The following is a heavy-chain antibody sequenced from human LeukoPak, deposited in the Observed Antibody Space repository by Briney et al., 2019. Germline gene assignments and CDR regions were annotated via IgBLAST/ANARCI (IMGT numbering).Heavy chain of an antibody. Sequence: LSQTLSLTCAISGDNVSSNSATWNWIRQSPSRGLEWLGRTYYRSKWYNDYAVSVKSRMTIIPDTSKNQFSLQLNSVTPDDTALYYCAGDRGVGAAVFFDYWGLGTLVTVSS. CDR3: AGDRGVGAAVFFDY. CDR1: GDNVSSNSAT. D-gene: IGHD6-13*01. V-gene: IGHV6-1*01. J-gene: IGHJ4*02. CDR2: TYYRSKWYN.